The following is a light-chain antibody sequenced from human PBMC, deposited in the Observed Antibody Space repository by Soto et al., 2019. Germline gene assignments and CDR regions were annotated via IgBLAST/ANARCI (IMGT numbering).Light chain of an antibody. J-gene: IGLJ1*01. CDR1: SSNIGAGYD. Sequence: QLVLTQPPSVSGAPGQRVTISCTGSSSNIGAGYDVHWYQQLPGTAPKLLIYGNSNRPSGVPDRFSGSKSGTSASLAITGLQAEDVADYYCQSYDSSLSGLVFGTGTKVTVL. V-gene: IGLV1-40*01. CDR2: GNS. CDR3: QSYDSSLSGLV.